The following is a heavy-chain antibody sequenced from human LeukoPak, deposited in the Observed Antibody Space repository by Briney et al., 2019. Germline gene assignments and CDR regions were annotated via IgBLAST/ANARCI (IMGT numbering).Heavy chain of an antibody. D-gene: IGHD1-26*01. CDR3: ARVGSIVGATYFDY. CDR2: IIPIFGTA. J-gene: IGHJ4*02. Sequence: ASVTVSCTASGGTFSSYAISWVRQAPGQGLEWMGGIIPIFGTANYAQKFQGRVTITADESTSTAYMELSSLRSEDTAVYYCARVGSIVGATYFDYWGQGTLVTVSS. CDR1: GGTFSSYA. V-gene: IGHV1-69*13.